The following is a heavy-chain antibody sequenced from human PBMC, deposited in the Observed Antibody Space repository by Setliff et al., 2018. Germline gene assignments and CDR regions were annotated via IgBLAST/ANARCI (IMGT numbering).Heavy chain of an antibody. CDR1: GYSFSNFG. CDR3: ALEEYTSRWTKRFDP. J-gene: IGHJ5*02. V-gene: IGHV1-18*01. Sequence: ASVKVSCKTSGYSFSNFGISWVRQAPGQGLEWMGWISGHNGSTNYAQKLQGRVIMTTDTFTNTAYMELRSLRSDDTAIYYCALEEYTSRWTKRFDPWGQGTLVTVSS. D-gene: IGHD6-13*01. CDR2: ISGHNGST.